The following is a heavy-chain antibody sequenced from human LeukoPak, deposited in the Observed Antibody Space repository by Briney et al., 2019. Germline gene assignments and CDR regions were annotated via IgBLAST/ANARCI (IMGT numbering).Heavy chain of an antibody. D-gene: IGHD1-26*01. CDR2: INHSGST. CDR3: ARQEWELLAFDY. J-gene: IGHJ4*02. V-gene: IGHV4-34*01. Sequence: SETLSLTCAVYGGSFSDYYWSWIRQPPGKGLEWIGEINHSGSTNYNPSLKSRVTISVDTSKNQFSLKLSSVTAADTAVYYCARQEWELLAFDYWGQGTLVTVSS. CDR1: GGSFSDYY.